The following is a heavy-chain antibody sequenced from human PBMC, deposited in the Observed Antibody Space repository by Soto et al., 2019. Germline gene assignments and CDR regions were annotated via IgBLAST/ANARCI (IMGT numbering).Heavy chain of an antibody. J-gene: IGHJ6*03. CDR2: IIPIFGTA. Sequence: SVKVSCKASGGTFSSYAISWVRQAPGQGLEWMGGIIPIFGTANYAQKFQGRVTITADESTSTAYMELSSLRSEDTAVYYCARDFGGYCSGGSCLGWYYYYYMDVWGKGTTVTVSS. CDR1: GGTFSSYA. D-gene: IGHD2-15*01. CDR3: ARDFGGYCSGGSCLGWYYYYYMDV. V-gene: IGHV1-69*13.